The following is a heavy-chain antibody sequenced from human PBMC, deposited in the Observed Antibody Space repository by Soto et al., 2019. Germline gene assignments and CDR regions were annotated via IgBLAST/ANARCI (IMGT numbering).Heavy chain of an antibody. CDR2: INHSGST. CDR3: ARGQVAAAGTGFRWFDP. V-gene: IGHV4-34*01. Sequence: PSETLSLTCAVYGGSFSGYYWSWIRQPPGKGLEWIGEINHSGSTNYNPSLKSRVTISVDTSKNQFSLKLSSVTAADTAVYYCARGQVAAAGTGFRWFDPWGQETLVTVS. J-gene: IGHJ5*02. D-gene: IGHD6-13*01. CDR1: GGSFSGYY.